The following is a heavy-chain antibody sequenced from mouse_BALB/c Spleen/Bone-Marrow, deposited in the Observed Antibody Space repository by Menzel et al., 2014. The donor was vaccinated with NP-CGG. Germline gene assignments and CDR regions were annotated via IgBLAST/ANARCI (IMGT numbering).Heavy chain of an antibody. J-gene: IGHJ1*01. CDR1: GFTFTDYY. V-gene: IGHV7-3*02. CDR2: IRNKAKGYPT. D-gene: IGHD2-4*01. Sequence: EVKLMESGGGLVQPGGSLRLSCAISGFTFTDYYMRWVRPPPGKALEWLGFIRNKAKGYPTEYLASVKGRFTISRDNSQSILYLQMNTLRAEDSATYYCARDINYDIYWYFDVWGAGTTVTVSS. CDR3: ARDINYDIYWYFDV.